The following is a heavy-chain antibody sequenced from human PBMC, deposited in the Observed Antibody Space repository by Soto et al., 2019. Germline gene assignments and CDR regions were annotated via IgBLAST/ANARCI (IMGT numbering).Heavy chain of an antibody. CDR1: GFTFSSYA. V-gene: IGHV3-23*01. CDR3: AKDSRYCSGGSCHPDNFDY. CDR2: ISGSGGST. Sequence: GGSLRLSCAASGFTFSSYAMSWVRQAPGKGLEWVSAISGSGGSTYYADSVKGRFTISRDNSKNTLYLQMNSLRAEDTAVYYCAKDSRYCSGGSCHPDNFDYWGQGTLVTVSS. D-gene: IGHD2-15*01. J-gene: IGHJ4*02.